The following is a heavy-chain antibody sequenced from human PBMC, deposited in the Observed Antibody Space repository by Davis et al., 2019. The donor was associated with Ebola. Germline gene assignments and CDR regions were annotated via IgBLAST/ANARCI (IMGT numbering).Heavy chain of an antibody. J-gene: IGHJ4*02. D-gene: IGHD4-17*01. CDR1: GYRLTSYA. CDR3: AKSDYGRSDF. CDR2: IDTNTGNP. Sequence: AASVKVSCKASGYRLTSYAMNWVRQAPGQGLEWMGWIDTNTGNPTYARGFAGRFVFSVDTSVNTAYLQITSLRAEDTATYYCAKSDYGRSDFWGQGTLVTVSS. V-gene: IGHV7-4-1*02.